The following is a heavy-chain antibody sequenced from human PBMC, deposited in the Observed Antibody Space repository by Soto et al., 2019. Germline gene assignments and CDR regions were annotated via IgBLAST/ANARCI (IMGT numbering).Heavy chain of an antibody. D-gene: IGHD6-19*01. V-gene: IGHV4-59*01. Sequence: SETLSLTCTVSGGSIISYYCICIRHPPFKGREWIGYIYYSGSTTYQPSLKSRVTISVDRSQNQFSLELTSVTAADTAVYFCARDLRGAGTSGYYGMDVWGQGTTVTVSS. CDR1: GGSIISYY. CDR2: IYYSGST. CDR3: ARDLRGAGTSGYYGMDV. J-gene: IGHJ6*02.